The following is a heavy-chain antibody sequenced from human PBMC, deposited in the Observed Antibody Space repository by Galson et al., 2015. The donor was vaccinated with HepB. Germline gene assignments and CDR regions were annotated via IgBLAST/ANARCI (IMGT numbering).Heavy chain of an antibody. J-gene: IGHJ4*02. D-gene: IGHD2-21*02. V-gene: IGHV3-53*01. Sequence: SLRLSCAASGLTVSNNYMSWVRQAPGKGLEWVSVIYSGGGTYYADSVKGRFTISRDNFKNTLYLQMNSLTAEDTAVYYCARGGGWCGGGCYGVDYWGQGTLVTVSP. CDR2: IYSGGGT. CDR3: ARGGGWCGGGCYGVDY. CDR1: GLTVSNNY.